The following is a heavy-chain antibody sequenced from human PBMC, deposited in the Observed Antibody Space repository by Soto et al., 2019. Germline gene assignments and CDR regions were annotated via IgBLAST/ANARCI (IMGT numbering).Heavy chain of an antibody. Sequence: QVQLQESGPGLVRPSQTLSLTCTLSGDSISSDGYYWSWIRQRPGKGLEWIGDFYYSGTTSYCPSLRSRLTISVDTSKNQFSLRLSSVTATDTAVYYCARRHDILTGSDSFDVWGRGTLVTVSS. J-gene: IGHJ3*01. V-gene: IGHV4-31*03. CDR3: ARRHDILTGSDSFDV. CDR2: FYYSGTT. D-gene: IGHD3-9*01. CDR1: GDSISSDGYY.